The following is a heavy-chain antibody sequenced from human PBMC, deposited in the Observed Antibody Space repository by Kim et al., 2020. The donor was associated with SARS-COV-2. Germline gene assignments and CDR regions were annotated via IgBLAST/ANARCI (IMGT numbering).Heavy chain of an antibody. CDR3: ARDLGEVRGD. CDR2: IYYSGST. D-gene: IGHD3-10*01. CDR1: GGSISSSSYY. J-gene: IGHJ4*02. Sequence: SETLSLTCTVSGGSISSSSYYWGWIRQPPGKGLEWIGSIYYSGSTYYNPSLKSRVTISVDTSKNQFSLKLSSVTAADTAVYYCARDLGEVRGDWGQGTLVTVSS. V-gene: IGHV4-39*07.